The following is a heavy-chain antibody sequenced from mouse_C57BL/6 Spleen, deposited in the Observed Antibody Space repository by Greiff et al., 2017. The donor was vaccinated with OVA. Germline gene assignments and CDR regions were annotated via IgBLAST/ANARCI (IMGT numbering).Heavy chain of an antibody. V-gene: IGHV3-6*01. J-gene: IGHJ2*01. CDR2: ISYDGSN. D-gene: IGHD4-1*01. CDR3: AREVELVYFDY. Sequence: DVQLQESGPGLVKPSQSLSLTCSVTGYSITSGYYWNWIRQFPGNKLEWMGYISYDGSNNYNPSLKNRISITRDTSKNQFFLKLNSVTTEDTATYYCAREVELVYFDYWGQGTTLTVSS. CDR1: GYSITSGYY.